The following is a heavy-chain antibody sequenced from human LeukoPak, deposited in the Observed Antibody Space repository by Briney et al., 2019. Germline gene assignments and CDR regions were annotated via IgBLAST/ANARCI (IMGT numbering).Heavy chain of an antibody. V-gene: IGHV6-1*01. D-gene: IGHD6-13*01. CDR3: TRDQIAAAGPNDY. Sequence: SQTLSLTCAISGDSVSSNSAAWNWIRQSPSRGLEWLGRTYYRSKWYNDYAASVKSRITINPDTSKNQFSLQPNSVTPEDTAVYYCTRDQIAAAGPNDYWGQGTLVTVSS. CDR1: GDSVSSNSAA. J-gene: IGHJ4*02. CDR2: TYYRSKWYN.